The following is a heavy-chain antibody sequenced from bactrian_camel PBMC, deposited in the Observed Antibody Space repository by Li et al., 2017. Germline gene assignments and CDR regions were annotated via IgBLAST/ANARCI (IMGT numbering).Heavy chain of an antibody. D-gene: IGHD6*01. V-gene: IGHV3S1*01. CDR1: GFTYSQNC. J-gene: IGHJ6*01. CDR3: ATEGLSWQSFGY. Sequence: HVQLVESGGGSVQAGGSLRLSCAASGFTYSQNCMAWFRQSPGKQREGVANIYTGGGPPKYADSVKGRFTISRDSAKNTVHLQMNRLKPEDTAVYYCATEGLSWQSFGYWGQGTQVTVS. CDR2: IYTGGGPP.